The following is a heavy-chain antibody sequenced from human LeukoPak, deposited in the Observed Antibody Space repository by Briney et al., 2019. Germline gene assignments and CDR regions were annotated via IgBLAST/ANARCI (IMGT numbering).Heavy chain of an antibody. V-gene: IGHV3-23*01. Sequence: WGSLSLSCAASGFTFSSYALSWVRQAPGKGLEWVSAISGSGGSTYYADSVKGRFTISRDNSKNTLYLQMNSLRAEDTAVYYCAKDRVGSSSWYPYYFDYWGQR. D-gene: IGHD6-13*01. CDR2: ISGSGGST. CDR1: GFTFSSYA. CDR3: AKDRVGSSSWYPYYFDY. J-gene: IGHJ4*02.